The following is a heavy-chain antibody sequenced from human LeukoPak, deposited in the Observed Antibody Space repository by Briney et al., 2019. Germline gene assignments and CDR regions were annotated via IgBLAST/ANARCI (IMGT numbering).Heavy chain of an antibody. Sequence: GGSLRLSCAASGFTFSSYAMSWVRQAPGKGLEWVSAISGSGDSTYYGDSVKGRFTISRDNSKNTLYLQMNSLRAEDTAVYYCAKTRPLDSSSWSHGDYWGQGTLLTVSS. CDR3: AKTRPLDSSSWSHGDY. J-gene: IGHJ4*02. D-gene: IGHD6-13*01. CDR2: ISGSGDST. CDR1: GFTFSSYA. V-gene: IGHV3-23*01.